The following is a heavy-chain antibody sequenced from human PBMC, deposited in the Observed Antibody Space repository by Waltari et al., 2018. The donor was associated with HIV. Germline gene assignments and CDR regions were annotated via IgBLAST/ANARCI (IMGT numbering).Heavy chain of an antibody. D-gene: IGHD5-18*01. CDR2: INPNSGGT. CDR1: GYTFSDYY. J-gene: IGHJ6*02. CDR3: ARDAEVLGYSYRNYYYYYGMDA. Sequence: QVQLVQSGAEVKNVGASVKVSCKASGYTFSDYYIQWVRQAPGQGLEWMGWINPNSGGTTYAQKFQGWVTMTRDTSVSTAYMELSRLRSDDTAVYYCARDAEVLGYSYRNYYYYYGMDAWGQGTTVTVSS. V-gene: IGHV1-2*04.